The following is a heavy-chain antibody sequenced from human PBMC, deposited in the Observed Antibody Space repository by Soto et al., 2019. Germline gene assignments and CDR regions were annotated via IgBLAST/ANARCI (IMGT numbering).Heavy chain of an antibody. D-gene: IGHD3-22*01. V-gene: IGHV4-59*01. Sequence: QVQLQESGPGLVKPSETLSLTCAVSGDSISSYYCMWIRQPPGKGLESIGYLYYGRSANSNPSLRSRVTLSVDTSTNQCSLTLSSMTAADTAVYYCALRSMAVVPEYWGQGTLSTVSS. J-gene: IGHJ4*02. CDR1: GDSISSYY. CDR3: ALRSMAVVPEY. CDR2: LYYGRSA.